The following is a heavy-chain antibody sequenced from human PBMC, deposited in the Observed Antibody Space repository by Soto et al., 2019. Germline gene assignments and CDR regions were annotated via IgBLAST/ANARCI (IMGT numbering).Heavy chain of an antibody. D-gene: IGHD2-15*01. J-gene: IGHJ4*01. Sequence: PSETLSLTCAVYGGSFRGYYWSWSRQPPGKGLEWIGEINHSGSTNYNPSLKSRVTISVDTSKNQFSLKLSSVTAADTALYYCSRDTGDDTNIAYFAYRAQGTPVTGS. CDR3: SRDTGDDTNIAYFAY. CDR2: INHSGST. CDR1: GGSFRGYY. V-gene: IGHV4-34*01.